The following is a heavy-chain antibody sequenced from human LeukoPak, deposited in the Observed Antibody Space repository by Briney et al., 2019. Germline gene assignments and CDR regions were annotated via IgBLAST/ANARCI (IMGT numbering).Heavy chain of an antibody. CDR3: ARGYPNCYGP. V-gene: IGHV1-2*02. D-gene: IGHD2-21*01. J-gene: IGHJ6*02. CDR1: GNTFTDYY. CDR2: INTNSGRT. Sequence: ASVKVSCKASGNTFTDYYLHWVRQAPGQGLEWMGWINTNSGRTRYAQKFQGRVTMTRDTSISTAYLELSRLTSDDTAVYYCARGYPNCYGPWGQGATVTVCS.